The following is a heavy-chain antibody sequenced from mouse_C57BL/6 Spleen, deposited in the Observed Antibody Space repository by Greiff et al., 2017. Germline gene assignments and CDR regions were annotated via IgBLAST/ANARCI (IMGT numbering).Heavy chain of an antibody. CDR1: GYTFTSYW. CDR2: IDPSDSET. CDR3: ARRETGTDFDD. Sequence: QVQLQQPGAELVRPGSSVKLSCKASGYTFTSYWMHWVKQRPIQGLEWIGNIDPSDSETHYNQKFKDKATLTVDKSSSTAYMQLSSLTSEDSAVYYCARRETGTDFDDWGQGTTLTVSS. J-gene: IGHJ2*01. V-gene: IGHV1-52*01. D-gene: IGHD4-1*01.